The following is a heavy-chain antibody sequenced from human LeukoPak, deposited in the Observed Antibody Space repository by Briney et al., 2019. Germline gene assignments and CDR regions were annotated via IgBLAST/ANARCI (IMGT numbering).Heavy chain of an antibody. Sequence: GASVKVSCKASGYTFTSYYMHWVRQAPGQGLEWMGIINPSGGSTSYAQKFQGRVTMTRDMSTSTVYMELSSLRSEDTAVYYCARADGGLRFLEWLLYTLDYWGQGTLVTVSS. CDR3: ARADGGLRFLEWLLYTLDY. CDR2: INPSGGST. CDR1: GYTFTSYY. J-gene: IGHJ4*02. V-gene: IGHV1-46*01. D-gene: IGHD3-3*01.